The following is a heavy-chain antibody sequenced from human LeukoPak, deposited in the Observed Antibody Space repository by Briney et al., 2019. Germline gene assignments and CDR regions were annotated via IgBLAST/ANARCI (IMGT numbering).Heavy chain of an antibody. V-gene: IGHV1-69*05. CDR2: IIPIFGTA. CDR1: GGTFSSYA. D-gene: IGHD6-6*01. J-gene: IGHJ4*02. CDR3: ARDSIAASFDY. Sequence: SVKVSCKASGGTFSSYAISWVRQAPGQGLEWMGRIIPIFGTASYAQKFQGRVTMTRDTSTSTVYMELSSLRSEDTAVYYCARDSIAASFDYWGQGTLVTVSS.